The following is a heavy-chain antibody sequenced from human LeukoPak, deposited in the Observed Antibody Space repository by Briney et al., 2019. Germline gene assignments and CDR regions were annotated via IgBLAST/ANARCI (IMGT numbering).Heavy chain of an antibody. CDR3: ARDHMPTVNWVPYYYYGMDV. D-gene: IGHD4-11*01. CDR2: IWYDGSNK. CDR1: GFTFSSYG. Sequence: PGRSLRLSCAASGFTFSSYGMHWVRQAPGKGLEWVAVIWYDGSNKYYADSVKGRFTISRDNSKNTLYLQMNSLRAEDTAVYYCARDHMPTVNWVPYYYYGMDVWGQGTTVTVSS. J-gene: IGHJ6*02. V-gene: IGHV3-33*01.